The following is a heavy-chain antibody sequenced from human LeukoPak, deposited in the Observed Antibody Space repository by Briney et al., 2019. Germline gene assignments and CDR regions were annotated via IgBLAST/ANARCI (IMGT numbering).Heavy chain of an antibody. D-gene: IGHD2-2*01. V-gene: IGHV3-21*01. J-gene: IGHJ6*02. CDR3: ARGRVPAAALPYYGMDV. Sequence: PGGSLRLSCAASGFTFSSYSMNWVRQAPGKGLEWVSSISSSSSYIYYADSVKGRFTISRDNAKNSLYLQMNSLRAEDTTVYYCARGRVPAAALPYYGMDVWGQGTTVIVSS. CDR2: ISSSSSYI. CDR1: GFTFSSYS.